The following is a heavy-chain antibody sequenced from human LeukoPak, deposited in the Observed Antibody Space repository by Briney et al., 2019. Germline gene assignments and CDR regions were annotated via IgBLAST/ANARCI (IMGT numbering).Heavy chain of an antibody. J-gene: IGHJ4*02. V-gene: IGHV3-30-3*01. CDR2: ISYDGSNK. Sequence: GRSLRLSCAASGFTFSSYAMHWVRQDPGKGLEWVAVISYDGSNKYYADSVKGRFTISRDNSKNTLYLQMNSLRAEDTAVYYCARVSQVISNYGYWGQGTLVTVSS. D-gene: IGHD4-11*01. CDR3: ARVSQVISNYGY. CDR1: GFTFSSYA.